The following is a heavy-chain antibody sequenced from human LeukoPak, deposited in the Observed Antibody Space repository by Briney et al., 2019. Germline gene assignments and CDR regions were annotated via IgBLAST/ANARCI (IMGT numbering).Heavy chain of an antibody. V-gene: IGHV3-21*01. J-gene: IGHJ4*02. CDR1: GFTFDDYA. Sequence: GGSLRLSCAASGFTFDDYAMHWVRQAPGKGLEWVSSISSRSDYIYYADSVKGRFTISRDDAKNSLYLQMNSLRAEDTAVYYCARLPELPGFGDYWGPGTLVTVSS. CDR2: ISSRSDYI. D-gene: IGHD3-10*01. CDR3: ARLPELPGFGDY.